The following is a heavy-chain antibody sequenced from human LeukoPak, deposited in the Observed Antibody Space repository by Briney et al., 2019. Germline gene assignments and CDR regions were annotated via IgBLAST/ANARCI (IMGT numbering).Heavy chain of an antibody. CDR2: INHNGNVN. Sequence: GGSLRLSCAASGFTFSSYWMNWARQAPGKGLEWVASINHNGNVNYYVDSVKGRFTISRDNSENTVYLQMNSLRAEDTAVYYCAKDSQWIQRPYCGGDCPTGLMDVWGQGTTVTVSS. CDR3: AKDSQWIQRPYCGGDCPTGLMDV. D-gene: IGHD2-21*02. J-gene: IGHJ6*02. CDR1: GFTFSSYW. V-gene: IGHV3-7*03.